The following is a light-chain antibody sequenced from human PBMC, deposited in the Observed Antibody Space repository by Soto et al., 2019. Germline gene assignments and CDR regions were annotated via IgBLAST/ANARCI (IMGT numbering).Light chain of an antibody. V-gene: IGKV4-1*01. CDR1: RRLLYRSNNKNY. J-gene: IGKJ1*01. Sequence: DIVLTQSPDSLAVSLGERATINCKSSRRLLYRSNNKNYLAWYTQKPGQPLKXXISWASTRESGVPDRFSGSGSGADFTLTISRLKAEDVEVYYCQHYYSAPRTFGQGTKVDNK. CDR2: WAS. CDR3: QHYYSAPRT.